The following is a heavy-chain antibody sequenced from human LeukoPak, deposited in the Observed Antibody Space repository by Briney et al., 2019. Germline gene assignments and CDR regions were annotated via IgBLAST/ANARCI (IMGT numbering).Heavy chain of an antibody. CDR3: ARGDRNSGSYYVDY. Sequence: SVQVSCKASGGTFTNYAFTWVRQAPGQGFEWMGGIIPVFGTTTYAQKFQGRVTITADESTTTAYMELRSLRSEDTAVYYCARGDRNSGSYYVDYWGQGTPVTVSS. CDR2: IIPVFGTT. J-gene: IGHJ4*02. CDR1: GGTFTNYA. V-gene: IGHV1-69*13. D-gene: IGHD1-26*01.